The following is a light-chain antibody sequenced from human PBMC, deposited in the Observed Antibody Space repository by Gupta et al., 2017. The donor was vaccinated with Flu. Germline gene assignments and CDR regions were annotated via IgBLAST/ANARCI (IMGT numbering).Light chain of an antibody. Sequence: DVVMTQSPLSLPVTLGKPASISCRSSQSLVYSDGNTYLNWFQQRPGQSPRRLIYKGSNRDSGVRDRFSGSGSGAXFRLRIXMGDGEDVGVYYCMQAAPWAKTFGXGTKVDIK. CDR1: QSLVYSDGNTY. J-gene: IGKJ3*01. CDR2: KGS. CDR3: MQAAPWAKT. V-gene: IGKV2-30*01.